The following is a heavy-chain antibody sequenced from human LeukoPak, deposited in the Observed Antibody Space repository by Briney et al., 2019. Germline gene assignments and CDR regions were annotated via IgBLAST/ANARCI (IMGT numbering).Heavy chain of an antibody. CDR2: IYYSGST. Sequence: MPSETLSLTCSVSGGSINNYYCSWIRQPPGKGLEWIGYIYYSGSTSYNPSLSSRVTISVDTSKNQISLKLSSVTAADTAVYYCARHAPGYSDFFWGQGALVTVSS. CDR1: GGSINNYY. CDR3: ARHAPGYSDFF. J-gene: IGHJ4*02. D-gene: IGHD3-9*01. V-gene: IGHV4-59*08.